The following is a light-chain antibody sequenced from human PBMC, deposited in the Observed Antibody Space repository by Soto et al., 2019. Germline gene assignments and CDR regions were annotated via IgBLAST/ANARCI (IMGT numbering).Light chain of an antibody. Sequence: EMVLTQSPATLSLSPGESATLSCRASQTVGHNLAGYQQKSGQPPRLLIHTASSRATGIPARFSGSGSRTDFTLTISALEPEDIAVYYWQERSRWPRATFGGGTKVEMK. J-gene: IGKJ4*01. CDR2: TAS. CDR3: QERSRWPRAT. CDR1: QTVGHN. V-gene: IGKV3-11*01.